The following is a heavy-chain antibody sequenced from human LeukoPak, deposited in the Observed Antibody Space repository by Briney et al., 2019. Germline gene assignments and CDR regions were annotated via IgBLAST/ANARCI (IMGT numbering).Heavy chain of an antibody. V-gene: IGHV3-66*01. J-gene: IGHJ4*02. CDR2: IYSGGST. CDR1: GFTVSSNY. CDR3: ARSRYGTTWSSSWELDY. D-gene: IGHD6-13*01. Sequence: PGGSLRLSCAASGFTVSSNYMNWVRQAPGKGLEWVSVIYSGGSTYYADSVKGRFTISRDNSKNTLYLQMNSLRAEDTAVYYCARSRYGTTWSSSWELDYWGQGTLVTVSS.